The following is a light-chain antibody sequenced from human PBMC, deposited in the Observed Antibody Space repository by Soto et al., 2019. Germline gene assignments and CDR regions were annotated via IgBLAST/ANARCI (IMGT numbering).Light chain of an antibody. CDR3: QQYGTSFT. V-gene: IGKV3-20*01. J-gene: IGKJ5*01. CDR2: GSF. CDR1: QSVGSNY. Sequence: EILLTQSPGTLSLSPGERAALSCRASQSVGSNYLAWYQQKPGQAPRLLIHGSFRRATGIPDRFSGSGSGTYFTLSISRLEPEDFAVYYCQQYGTSFTFGQGTRLDIK.